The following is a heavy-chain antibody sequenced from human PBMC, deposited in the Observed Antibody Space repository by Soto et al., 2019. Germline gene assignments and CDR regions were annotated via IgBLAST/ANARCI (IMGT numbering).Heavy chain of an antibody. CDR2: ILADGSRQ. D-gene: IGHD2-21*02. V-gene: IGHV3-33*01. CDR3: AGDGDFPDKGLDY. CDR1: GFTFSKHG. J-gene: IGHJ4*02. Sequence: QVQLVESGGGVVQPGRSLRLSCAVSGFTFSKHGMHWVRQAPGKGLEWVAVILADGSRQHYGDSVKGRFTISRDNAKNTLFLQMESLRAEDTAVYYCAGDGDFPDKGLDYWGQGILVTGSS.